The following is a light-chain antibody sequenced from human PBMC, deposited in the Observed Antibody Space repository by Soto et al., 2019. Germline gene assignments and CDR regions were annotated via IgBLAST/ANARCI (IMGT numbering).Light chain of an antibody. CDR3: KERSNRTART. CDR2: DAS. CDR1: QGVSGY. Sequence: EMLLTQAPATLSLSPGERPDLSCRASQGVSGYVAWYQQKHGQAARLLIYDASNRAACIQARFTGCGSGTELTLNISSLEREDFAGYYCKERSNRTARTFGGGRKV. J-gene: IGKJ4*02. V-gene: IGKV3-11*01.